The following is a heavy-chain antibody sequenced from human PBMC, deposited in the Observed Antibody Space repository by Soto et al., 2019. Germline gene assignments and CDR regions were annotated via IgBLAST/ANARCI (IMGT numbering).Heavy chain of an antibody. J-gene: IGHJ4*02. V-gene: IGHV5-51*01. CDR1: GYSFTSYW. Sequence: PGESLKISCKGSGYSFTSYWIGWVRQMPGKGLEWMGIIYPGDSDTRYSPSFQGQVTISADKSISTAYLQWSSLKASDTAMYYCARSYYYDSSGYYPGRCYFDYWGQGTLVTVSS. D-gene: IGHD3-22*01. CDR3: ARSYYYDSSGYYPGRCYFDY. CDR2: IYPGDSDT.